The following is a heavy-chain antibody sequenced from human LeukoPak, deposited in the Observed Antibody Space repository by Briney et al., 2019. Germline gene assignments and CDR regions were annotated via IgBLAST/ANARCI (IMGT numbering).Heavy chain of an antibody. Sequence: GGCLRDYCAASGLSFSDYLMRWVRQAPGNGREWVAKIKGDGSEHDYVDSVNGRLPICRDNAKNSLFVQMNNLRDDDTALYYCPSPGRDGWYLLHFDYWRQEDLVRVSS. J-gene: IGHJ4*02. CDR3: PSPGRDGWYLLHFDY. CDR1: GLSFSDYL. CDR2: IKGDGSEH. V-gene: IGHV3-7*01. D-gene: IGHD2-15*01.